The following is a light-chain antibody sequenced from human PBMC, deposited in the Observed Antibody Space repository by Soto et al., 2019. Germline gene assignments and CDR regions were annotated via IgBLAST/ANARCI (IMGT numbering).Light chain of an antibody. CDR2: EVS. Sequence: QSVLTQPASVSGSPGQSITISCTGTSSDVGGSNYVSWYQQHPGKAPKLMIYEVSNRPSGVSNRFSGSKSGYTASLTISGLQAEHEADYYCSSYTRSSTFYIFGTGTKVTVL. CDR1: SSDVGGSNY. V-gene: IGLV2-14*01. J-gene: IGLJ1*01. CDR3: SSYTRSSTFYI.